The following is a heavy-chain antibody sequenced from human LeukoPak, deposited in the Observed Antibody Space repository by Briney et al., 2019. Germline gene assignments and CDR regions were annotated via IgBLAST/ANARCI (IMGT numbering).Heavy chain of an antibody. CDR3: ARGPPYVDTNSWFDP. D-gene: IGHD5-18*01. CDR1: GYTFTSYG. CDR2: INPSGGST. Sequence: ASVKVSCKASGYTFTSYGISWVRQAPGQGLEWMGIINPSGGSTSYAQKFQGRVTMTRDTSTSTVYMELSSLRSEDTAVYYCARGPPYVDTNSWFDPWGQGTLVTVSS. V-gene: IGHV1-46*01. J-gene: IGHJ5*02.